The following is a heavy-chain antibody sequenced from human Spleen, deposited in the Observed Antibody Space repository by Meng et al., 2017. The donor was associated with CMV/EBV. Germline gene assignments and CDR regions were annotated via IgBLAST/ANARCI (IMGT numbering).Heavy chain of an antibody. CDR3: ARGGPLYSTEPDLGYDY. CDR2: IYSGGST. Sequence: SGFTVSSNYMSWVRQAPGKGLEWVSVIYSGGSTYYADSVKGRFTISRDNSKNTLYLQMNSLRAEDTAVYYCARGGPLYSTEPDLGYDYWGQGTLVTVSS. CDR1: GFTVSSNY. V-gene: IGHV3-53*01. J-gene: IGHJ4*02. D-gene: IGHD4-11*01.